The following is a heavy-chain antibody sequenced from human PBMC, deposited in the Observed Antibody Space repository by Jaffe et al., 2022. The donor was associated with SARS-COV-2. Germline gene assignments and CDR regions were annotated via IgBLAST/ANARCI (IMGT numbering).Heavy chain of an antibody. CDR1: GFTFSSYW. J-gene: IGHJ6*02. D-gene: IGHD4-17*01. V-gene: IGHV3-7*03. Sequence: EVQLVESGGGLVQPGGSLRLSCAASGFTFSSYWMSWVRQAPGKGLEWVANIKQDGSEKYYVDSVKGRFTISRDNAKNSLYLQMNSLRAEDTAVYYCARPSASTTYGGNPYYYYGMDVWGQGTTVTVSS. CDR2: IKQDGSEK. CDR3: ARPSASTTYGGNPYYYYGMDV.